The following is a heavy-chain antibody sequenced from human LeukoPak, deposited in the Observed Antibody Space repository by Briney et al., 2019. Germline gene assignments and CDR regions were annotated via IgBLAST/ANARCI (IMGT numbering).Heavy chain of an antibody. Sequence: GGSLRLSCAASGFTFSDYAMSWVRQAPGKGLEWVSSISSSSSRSSSYIYYTDSVKGRFTISRDNAKNSLYLQLSSLRAEDTAVYYCAREGYYDSSGYLSHWGQGTLVTVSS. CDR1: GFTFSDYA. D-gene: IGHD3-22*01. V-gene: IGHV3-21*01. J-gene: IGHJ4*02. CDR2: ISSSSSRSSSYI. CDR3: AREGYYDSSGYLSH.